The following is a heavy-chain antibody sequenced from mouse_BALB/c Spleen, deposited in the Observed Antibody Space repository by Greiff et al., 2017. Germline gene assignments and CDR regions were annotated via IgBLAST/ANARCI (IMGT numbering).Heavy chain of an antibody. Sequence: EVQLQQSGPGLVKPSQTVSLTCTVTGISITTGNYRWSWIRQFPGNKLEWIGYIYYSGTITYNPSLTSRTTITRDTSKNQFFLEMNSLTAEDTATYYCARDATMITYYFDYWGQGTTLTVSS. J-gene: IGHJ2*01. CDR1: GISITTGNYR. V-gene: IGHV3-5*02. CDR3: ARDATMITYYFDY. D-gene: IGHD2-4*01. CDR2: IYYSGTI.